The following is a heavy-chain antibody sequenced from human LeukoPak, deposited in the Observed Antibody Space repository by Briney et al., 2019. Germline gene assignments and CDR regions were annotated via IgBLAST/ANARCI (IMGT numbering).Heavy chain of an antibody. CDR2: INAGNGNT. CDR3: ARNYYGPPGAFDY. Sequence: ASVKVSCRASGYTFTSYAMHWVRQAPGQRLEWMGWINAGNGNTKYSQKFQGRVTITRDTSASTAYMELSSLGSEDTAVYYCARNYYGPPGAFDYWGQGTLVTVSS. D-gene: IGHD3-10*01. V-gene: IGHV1-3*01. J-gene: IGHJ4*02. CDR1: GYTFTSYA.